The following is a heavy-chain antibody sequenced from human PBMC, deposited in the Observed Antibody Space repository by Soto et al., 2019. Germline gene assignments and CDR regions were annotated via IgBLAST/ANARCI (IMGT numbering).Heavy chain of an antibody. D-gene: IGHD3-10*01. CDR3: ARLARTVLGTITLSPSGYSDY. J-gene: IGHJ4*02. CDR2: IYPGDSDT. V-gene: IGHV5-51*01. Sequence: ESLKVSFKTSGYRFASNWIVWVRQMPGKGLEFMGIIYPGDSDTRYSPSFQGQVSISADKSISTAYLQWRSLKASDTAMYYCARLARTVLGTITLSPSGYSDYWGQGTLVTVSS. CDR1: GYRFASNW.